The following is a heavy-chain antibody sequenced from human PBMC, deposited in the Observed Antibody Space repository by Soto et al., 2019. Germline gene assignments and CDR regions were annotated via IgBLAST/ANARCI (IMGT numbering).Heavy chain of an antibody. J-gene: IGHJ4*02. V-gene: IGHV1-69*04. D-gene: IGHD3-10*01. CDR3: ARDRFGELSHFDY. CDR2: IIPILGIA. Sequence: ASVKVSCKASGGTFSSYTISWVRQAPGQGLEWMGRIIPILGIANYAQKFQGRVTITADKSTSTAYMELSSLRSEDTAVYYCARDRFGELSHFDYWGQGTLVTVSS. CDR1: GGTFSSYT.